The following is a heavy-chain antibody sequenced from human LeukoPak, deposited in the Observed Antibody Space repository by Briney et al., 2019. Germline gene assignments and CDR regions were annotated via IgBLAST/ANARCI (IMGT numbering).Heavy chain of an antibody. CDR3: ARAKRAVAGFFDY. V-gene: IGHV4-59*01. D-gene: IGHD6-19*01. Sequence: ASETLSLTCTVSDDSISNYYWSWFRQPPGKGLDWIGYIFYSGSTNYNPSLKGRLTISVDTSKKQFSLKLSSVTAADTAVYYCARAKRAVAGFFDYWGQGTLVTVSS. CDR2: IFYSGST. J-gene: IGHJ4*02. CDR1: DDSISNYY.